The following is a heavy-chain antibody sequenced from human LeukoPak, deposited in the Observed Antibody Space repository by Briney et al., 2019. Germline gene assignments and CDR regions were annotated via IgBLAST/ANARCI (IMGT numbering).Heavy chain of an antibody. D-gene: IGHD3-22*01. CDR1: GFTFSDYY. Sequence: GXSLRLSCAASGFTFSDYYMSWIRQAPGKGLEWVSYISSSSSYTNYADSVKGRFTISRDNAKNSLYLQMNSLRAEDTAVYYCARDGNYYDSSGYYYQLDYWGQGTLVTVSS. CDR3: ARDGNYYDSSGYYYQLDY. J-gene: IGHJ4*02. CDR2: ISSSSSYT. V-gene: IGHV3-11*06.